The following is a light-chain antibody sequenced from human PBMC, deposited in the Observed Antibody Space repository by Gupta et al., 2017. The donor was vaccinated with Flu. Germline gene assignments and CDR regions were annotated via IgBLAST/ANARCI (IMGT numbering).Light chain of an antibody. V-gene: IGLV2-14*01. CDR1: SRDIGGYNS. Sequence: QSALTQPASVSGSPGQSITISCTGTSRDIGGYNSVSWYQQHPGTAPKLMIFEVSNRPSGVTGRFSGSKSGDAASLTIAGHHAEDAADYCCSSNTNTNPVVLFGGGTKLTVL. CDR2: EVS. J-gene: IGLJ2*01. CDR3: SSNTNTNPVVL.